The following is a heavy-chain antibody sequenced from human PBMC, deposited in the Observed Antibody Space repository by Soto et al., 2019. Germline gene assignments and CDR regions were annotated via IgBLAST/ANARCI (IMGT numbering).Heavy chain of an antibody. D-gene: IGHD2-21*01. CDR2: ISWNSDDV. CDR3: AKAKAPLKYSRHFYFDF. J-gene: IGHJ4*02. Sequence: EVQLVESGGGLVQPGRSLRLSCAASGFTFDDYAMHWVRQVPGKGLEWVSGISWNSDDVGYAENLQGRFTISRDNAKNSLYLQMSSLTGEDTAFYYCAKAKAPLKYSRHFYFDFWGQGTLVTVSS. V-gene: IGHV3-9*01. CDR1: GFTFDDYA.